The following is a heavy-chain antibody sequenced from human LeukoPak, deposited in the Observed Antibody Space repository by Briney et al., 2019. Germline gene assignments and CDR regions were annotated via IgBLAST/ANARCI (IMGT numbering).Heavy chain of an antibody. CDR1: GYRFTSYW. CDR2: IYPDDSDT. V-gene: IGHV5-51*01. J-gene: IGHJ4*01. D-gene: IGHD6-19*01. CDR3: ARLSGYSSGWTKNLDY. Sequence: GESLKISCKGSGYRFTSYWIGWVRQMPGKGLEWMGIIYPDDSDTRYSPSFQGQVTISADKSISTAYLQWSSLKASDTAMYYCARLSGYSSGWTKNLDYWGHGTLVTVSS.